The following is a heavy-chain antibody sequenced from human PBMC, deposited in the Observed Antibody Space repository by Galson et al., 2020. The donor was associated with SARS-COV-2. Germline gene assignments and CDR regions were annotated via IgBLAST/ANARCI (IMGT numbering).Heavy chain of an antibody. D-gene: IGHD3-22*01. V-gene: IGHV4-31*03. CDR3: NLYYDSSGYPIDY. CDR2: IYYSGST. J-gene: IGHJ4*02. CDR1: GGSISSGGYY. Sequence: SETLSLTCTVSGGSISSGGYYWSWIRQHPGKGLEWIGYIYYSGSTYYNPSLKSRVTISVDTSKNQFSLKLSSVTAADTAVYYCNLYYDSSGYPIDYWGQGTLVTVSS.